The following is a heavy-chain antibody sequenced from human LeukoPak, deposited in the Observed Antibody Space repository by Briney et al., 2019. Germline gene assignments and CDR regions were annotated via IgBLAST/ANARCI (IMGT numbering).Heavy chain of an antibody. J-gene: IGHJ4*02. CDR1: GFTCDDYA. D-gene: IGHD1-26*01. Sequence: GGSLRLSCAASGFTCDDYAMHWVRQAPGKGLEWVSGISWNSGSIGYADSVKGRFTISRDNAKNSLYLQMNSLRAEDTALYYCAKDFSGSYRGFDYWGQGTLVTVSS. CDR2: ISWNSGSI. CDR3: AKDFSGSYRGFDY. V-gene: IGHV3-9*01.